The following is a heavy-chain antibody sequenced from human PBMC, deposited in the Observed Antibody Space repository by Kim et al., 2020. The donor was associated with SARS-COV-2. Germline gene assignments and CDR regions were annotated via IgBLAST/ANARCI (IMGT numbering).Heavy chain of an antibody. CDR3: ARDLSGWYVFDY. V-gene: IGHV1-3*01. CDR1: GYTFTSYA. CDR2: INAGNGNT. Sequence: ASVKVSCKASGYTFTSYAMHWVRQAPGQRLEWMGWINAGNGNTKYSQTFQGRVTITRDTSASTAYMELSSLRSEDTAVYYCARDLSGWYVFDYWGQGTLVTVSS. D-gene: IGHD6-19*01. J-gene: IGHJ4*02.